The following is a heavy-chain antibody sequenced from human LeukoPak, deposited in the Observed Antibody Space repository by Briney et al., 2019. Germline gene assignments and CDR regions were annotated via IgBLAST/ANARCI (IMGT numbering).Heavy chain of an antibody. J-gene: IGHJ5*02. CDR2: IKQDGSEE. D-gene: IGHD2-2*01. V-gene: IGHV3-7*01. CDR1: GFTFSSYW. Sequence: GGSLRLSCAASGFTFSSYWMSWVRQAPGKGLEWVANIKQDGSEEYYVDSVKGRFTISRDNAKNSLYLQMNSLRAEDTAVYYCARDDCSSISCYHNWFDPWGQGTLVTVSS. CDR3: ARDDCSSISCYHNWFDP.